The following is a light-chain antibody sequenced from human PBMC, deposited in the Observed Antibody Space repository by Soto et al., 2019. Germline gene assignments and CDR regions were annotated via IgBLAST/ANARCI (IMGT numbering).Light chain of an antibody. CDR2: SAS. J-gene: IGKJ2*01. CDR1: QSVSSSD. Sequence: SVLMQVPGILFLYPGERATLSCRASQSVSSSDLAWYQQKPGQAPRLLIYSASSRATGIPDRFSGSGSGTDFTLTISRLEPEDFAVYYCRQYDTFGQGTKVDIK. CDR3: RQYDT. V-gene: IGKV3-20*01.